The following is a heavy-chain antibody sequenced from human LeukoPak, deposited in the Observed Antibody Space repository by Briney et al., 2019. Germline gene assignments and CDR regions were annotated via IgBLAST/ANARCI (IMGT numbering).Heavy chain of an antibody. D-gene: IGHD1-26*01. CDR3: ARGGSYYAY. CDR1: GGSISSYD. J-gene: IGHJ4*02. V-gene: IGHV4-59*01. Sequence: PSETLSLTCSVSGGSISSYDWSWIRQPPGRGLEWIGYIDYSGSTNYNPSLKNRVTISVATSKNQFSLKLSSVTAADTAVYYCARGGSYYAYWGQGILVTVSS. CDR2: IDYSGST.